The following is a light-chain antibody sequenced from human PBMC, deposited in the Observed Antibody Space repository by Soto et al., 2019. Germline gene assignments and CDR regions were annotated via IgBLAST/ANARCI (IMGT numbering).Light chain of an antibody. Sequence: EIVLTQSPATLSLSPGERATLSFRASESVRDYIAWYQQKPGQPPRLVIYDTSNSATGVPARFSGSGSGTDFTLTILSLEPEDFAVYYCQQRTNWLTFGGGTKVEIK. CDR1: ESVRDY. CDR3: QQRTNWLT. CDR2: DTS. J-gene: IGKJ4*01. V-gene: IGKV3-11*01.